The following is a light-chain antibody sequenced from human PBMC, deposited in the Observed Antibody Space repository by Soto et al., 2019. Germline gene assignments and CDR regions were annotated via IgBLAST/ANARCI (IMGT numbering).Light chain of an antibody. Sequence: QAVVTQSPSASASLGASVKLTCTLSSGHSTYTIAWHQQQPEKGPRYLMTLNNDGSHSKGDGIPDRFSGSSSGAERYLTISSLQSEDEAEYFCQTWGTATVVFGGGTKLTVL. CDR1: SGHSTYT. CDR3: QTWGTATVV. J-gene: IGLJ2*01. CDR2: LNNDGSH. V-gene: IGLV4-69*01.